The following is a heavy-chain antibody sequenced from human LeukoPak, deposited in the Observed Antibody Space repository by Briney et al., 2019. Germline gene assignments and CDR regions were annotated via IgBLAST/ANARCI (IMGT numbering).Heavy chain of an antibody. CDR1: GFTFSSYA. D-gene: IGHD2-2*01. CDR2: ISDSGSGT. Sequence: QPGGSLGLSCPASGFTFSSYAMSWVRQAPGKGLEWVSSISDSGSGTYYADSVKGRFTISRDNSKNTLYLQMNSLRAEDTAVYYCARDGGPYCSSTSCYVDWWFDPWGQGTLVTVSS. V-gene: IGHV3-23*01. J-gene: IGHJ5*02. CDR3: ARDGGPYCSSTSCYVDWWFDP.